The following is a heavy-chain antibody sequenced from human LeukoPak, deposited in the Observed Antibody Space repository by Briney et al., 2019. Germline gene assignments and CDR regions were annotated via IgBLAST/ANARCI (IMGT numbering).Heavy chain of an antibody. CDR1: GFTFSGFA. J-gene: IGHJ4*02. D-gene: IGHD3-22*01. CDR2: ISGPSTHT. V-gene: IGHV3-23*01. Sequence: PGGSLRLSCVASGFTFSGFAMIWVRQAPGKGLQWVSAISGPSTHTYYADSVRGRFTISRDNSRTTLYLQMNSLTVEDAAVYYCAKVNRIVVVSTFDHWGQGTLVTVSS. CDR3: AKVNRIVVVSTFDH.